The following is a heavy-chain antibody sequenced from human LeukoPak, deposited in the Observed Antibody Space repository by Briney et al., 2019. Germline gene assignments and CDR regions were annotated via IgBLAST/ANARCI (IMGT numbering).Heavy chain of an antibody. D-gene: IGHD5-24*01. Sequence: GGSLRLSCVASGFPFSSYWMTWVCQAPGKGLEWVANIKQDGSKKSYVDSVRGRFTISRDNAKNSLYLQMNSLRAEDTAIYYCTRVGYIDEGIDYWGQGTLVTVSS. J-gene: IGHJ4*02. CDR3: TRVGYIDEGIDY. CDR1: GFPFSSYW. CDR2: IKQDGSKK. V-gene: IGHV3-7*04.